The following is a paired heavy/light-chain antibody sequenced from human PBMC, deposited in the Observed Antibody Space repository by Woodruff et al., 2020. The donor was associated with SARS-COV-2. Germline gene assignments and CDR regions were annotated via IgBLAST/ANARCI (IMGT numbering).Light chain of an antibody. CDR1: QGISNY. J-gene: IGKJ4*01. CDR3: QKYNSALLT. Sequence: DIQMTQSPSSLSASVGDRVTITCRASQGISNYLAWYQQKPGKVPKLLIYAASTLQSGVPSRFSGSGSGTDFTLTISSLQPEDVATYYCQKYNSALLTFGGGTKVEIK. V-gene: IGKV1-27*01. CDR2: AAS.
Heavy chain of an antibody. CDR3: RRGPDYSSSWHIRYLYFDY. V-gene: IGHV4-39*01. CDR1: GGSISSSSYY. D-gene: IGHD6-13*01. J-gene: IGHJ4*02. CDR2: IYYSGST. Sequence: QLQLQESGPGLVKPSETLSLTCTVSGGSISSSSYYWGWIRQPPGKGLEWIGSIYYSGSTYYNPSLKSRVTISVDTSKNQFSLKLSSVTAADTAVYYCRRGPDYSSSWHIRYLYFDYWGQGTLVTVSS.